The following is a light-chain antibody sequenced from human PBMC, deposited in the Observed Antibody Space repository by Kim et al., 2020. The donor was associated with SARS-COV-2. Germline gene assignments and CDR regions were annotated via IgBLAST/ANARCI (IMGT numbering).Light chain of an antibody. V-gene: IGKV1-27*01. J-gene: IGKJ2*01. CDR3: QQYNSYSYT. CDR2: AAG. Sequence: DIQMTQSPSSLSASVGDRVTITCRASQGIRNYLAWYQQKPGTVPKLLIYAAGTLQSGVPSRFSGSGSGTDFTLTISSLQPDDFATYYCQQYNSYSYTFGQGTKLEI. CDR1: QGIRNY.